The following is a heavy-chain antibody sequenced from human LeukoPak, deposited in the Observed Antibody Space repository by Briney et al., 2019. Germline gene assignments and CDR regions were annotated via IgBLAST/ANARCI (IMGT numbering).Heavy chain of an antibody. J-gene: IGHJ6*02. CDR1: GYTFTGYY. V-gene: IGHV1-18*04. CDR2: ISAYNGNT. Sequence: VASVKVSCKASGYTFTGYYMHWVRQAPGQGLGWMGWISAYNGNTNYAQKLQGRVTMTTDTSTSTAYMELRSLRSDDTAVYYCARDRARDDFWSGYSNYYYYYGMDVWGQGTTVTVSS. D-gene: IGHD3-3*01. CDR3: ARDRARDDFWSGYSNYYYYYGMDV.